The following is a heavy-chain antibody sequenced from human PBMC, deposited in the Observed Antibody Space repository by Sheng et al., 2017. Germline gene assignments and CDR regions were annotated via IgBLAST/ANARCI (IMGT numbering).Heavy chain of an antibody. D-gene: IGHD3-3*01. Sequence: QVQLVQSGAEVKKPGASVKVSCKASGYTFTSYGISWVRQAPGQGLEWMGWISAYNGNTNYAQKLQGRVTMTTDTSTSTAYMELRSLRSDDTAVYYCARADDYDFWSGYSRWFDPWGQGTLVTVSS. CDR3: ARADDYDFWSGYSRWFDP. CDR1: GYTFTSYG. J-gene: IGHJ5*02. V-gene: IGHV1-18*01. CDR2: ISAYNGNT.